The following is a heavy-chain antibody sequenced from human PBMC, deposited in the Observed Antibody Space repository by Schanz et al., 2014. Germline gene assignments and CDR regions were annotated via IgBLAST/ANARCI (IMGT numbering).Heavy chain of an antibody. V-gene: IGHV1-2*02. D-gene: IGHD4-17*01. J-gene: IGHJ4*02. Sequence: QVQLLQSGAEVKKPGASVKVSCKASGYTFTGYSMHWVRQAPGQGLEGMGRSNPNSGGTNYAQKFQGRVTMTRDTSISTAYMELSSLRSDDTAVYYCARELRLEYYFDYWGQGTQVTVSS. CDR3: ARELRLEYYFDY. CDR1: GYTFTGYS. CDR2: SNPNSGGT.